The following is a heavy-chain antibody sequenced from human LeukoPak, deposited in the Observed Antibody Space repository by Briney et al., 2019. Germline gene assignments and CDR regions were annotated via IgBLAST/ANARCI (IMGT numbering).Heavy chain of an antibody. Sequence: GGSLRLSCAASGFTFSSYSMNWVRQAPGKGLEWVAVISYDGSNKYYADSVKGRFTISRDNSKNTLYLQMNSLRAEDTAVYYCAKDSGSYQLDYWGQGTLVTVSS. CDR1: GFTFSSYS. CDR2: ISYDGSNK. J-gene: IGHJ4*02. CDR3: AKDSGSYQLDY. D-gene: IGHD1-26*01. V-gene: IGHV3-30*18.